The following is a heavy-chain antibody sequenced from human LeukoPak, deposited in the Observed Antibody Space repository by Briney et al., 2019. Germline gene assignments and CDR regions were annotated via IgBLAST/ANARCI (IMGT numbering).Heavy chain of an antibody. J-gene: IGHJ4*02. D-gene: IGHD5-24*01. V-gene: IGHV3-7*03. CDR3: AKEGRSLQTY. CDR1: GFMFSSNW. Sequence: GGSLRLSCAASGFMFSSNWMSWVRLAPGKGLEWVANIEEDGTETYYVDSVKGRFTISRDNAKNSLYLQMNSLRVEDTAVYYCAKEGRSLQTYWGQGTLVTVSS. CDR2: IEEDGTET.